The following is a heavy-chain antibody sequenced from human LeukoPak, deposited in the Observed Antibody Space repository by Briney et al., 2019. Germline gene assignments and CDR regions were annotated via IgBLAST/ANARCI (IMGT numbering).Heavy chain of an antibody. CDR3: ARQGAAGKYYYYYMDV. Sequence: KHGESLTIFCQGSGYNFPIYWIGWVRQMPGQGLEWMGIIYPDDSNTIYGPSFQGQVTISADKSINTAYLEWSSLKASDTAIYYCARQGAAGKYYYYYMDVWGKGTTVTVSS. V-gene: IGHV5-51*01. CDR2: IYPDDSNT. D-gene: IGHD6-13*01. J-gene: IGHJ6*03. CDR1: GYNFPIYW.